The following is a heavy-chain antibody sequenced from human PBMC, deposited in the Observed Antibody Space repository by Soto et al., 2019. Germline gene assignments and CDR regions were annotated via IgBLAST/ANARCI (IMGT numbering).Heavy chain of an antibody. CDR2: IYYCGST. J-gene: IGHJ4*02. Sequence: QVQLQESGPGLVKPSQTLSLTCTVSGGSISSASYYWSWIRQYPGKGLEWVGYIYYCGSTYYNPSLKRRVSISIDTSKNQFALNLTSVTAADTAVYYYARGVVVASSPFDYWGQGTLVTVSS. V-gene: IGHV4-31*03. D-gene: IGHD2-15*01. CDR1: GGSISSASYY. CDR3: ARGVVVASSPFDY.